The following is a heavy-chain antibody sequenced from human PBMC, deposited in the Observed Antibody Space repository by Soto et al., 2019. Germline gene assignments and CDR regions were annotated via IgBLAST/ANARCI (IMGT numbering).Heavy chain of an antibody. V-gene: IGHV1-18*04. CDR2: ISAYNGNT. D-gene: IGHD3-10*01. CDR1: GYTFTSYG. J-gene: IGHJ4*02. CDR3: ARAESYTDLWTGMGYFDY. Sequence: ASVKVSCKASGYTFTSYGISWVRQAPGQGLEWMGWISAYNGNTNYAQKLQGRVTMTTDTSTSTAYMELRSLRSDDTAVYYCARAESYTDLWTGMGYFDYWGQGTLVTVSS.